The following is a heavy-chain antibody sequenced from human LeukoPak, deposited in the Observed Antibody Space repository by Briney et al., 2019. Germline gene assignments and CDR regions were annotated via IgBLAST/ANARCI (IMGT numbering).Heavy chain of an antibody. CDR1: GYTFTSYG. CDR3: ARDGDFNYYYYGMDV. J-gene: IGHJ6*02. V-gene: IGHV1-18*01. D-gene: IGHD3-3*01. Sequence: ASVKVSCKASGYTFTSYGIGWVRQAPGQGLEWMGWISAYNGNTNYAQKLQGRVTMTTDTSTSTAYMELRSLRSDDTAVYYCARDGDFNYYYYGMDVWGQGTTVTVSS. CDR2: ISAYNGNT.